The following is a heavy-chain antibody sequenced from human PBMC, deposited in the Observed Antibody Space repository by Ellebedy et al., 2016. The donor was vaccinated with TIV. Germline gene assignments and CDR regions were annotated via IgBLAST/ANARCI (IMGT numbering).Heavy chain of an antibody. Sequence: MPSETLSLTCSVSGGSINSGDFYWSWIRQHPGKGLEWLGYIYYSGVAYFNPSLEGRLTMSVYTSRDQFSLTLHSVTASDTAVYYCARGYPLWWFDYWGQGALVTVSS. CDR1: GGSINSGDFY. V-gene: IGHV4-31*03. J-gene: IGHJ4*02. CDR3: ARGYPLWWFDY. CDR2: IYYSGVA. D-gene: IGHD2-21*01.